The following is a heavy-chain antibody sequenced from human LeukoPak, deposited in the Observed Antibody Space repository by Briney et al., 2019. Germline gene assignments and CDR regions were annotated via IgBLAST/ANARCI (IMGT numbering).Heavy chain of an antibody. D-gene: IGHD3-3*01. Sequence: VASVKVSCKASGGTFSSYDISWVRLAPGQGLEWMGGIIPIFGTANYAQKFQGRVTITADESTSTAYMELSSLRSEDTAVYYCARVGVGITIFGVARAFDYWGQGTLVTVSS. V-gene: IGHV1-69*13. CDR3: ARVGVGITIFGVARAFDY. CDR2: IIPIFGTA. J-gene: IGHJ4*02. CDR1: GGTFSSYD.